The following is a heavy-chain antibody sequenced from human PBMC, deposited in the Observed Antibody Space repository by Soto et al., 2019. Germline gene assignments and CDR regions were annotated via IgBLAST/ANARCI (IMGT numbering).Heavy chain of an antibody. D-gene: IGHD6-13*01. V-gene: IGHV4-59*08. J-gene: IGHJ6*03. CDR3: ARHQLVGAAGPDTYYMDV. Sequence: PSETLSLTCTVSGGSISSYYWSWIRQPPGKGLEWIGYIYYSGSTNYNPSLKSRVTIPVDTSKNQFSLKLSSVTAADTALYYCARHQLVGAAGPDTYYMDVGGKGTTVTVSS. CDR2: IYYSGST. CDR1: GGSISSYY.